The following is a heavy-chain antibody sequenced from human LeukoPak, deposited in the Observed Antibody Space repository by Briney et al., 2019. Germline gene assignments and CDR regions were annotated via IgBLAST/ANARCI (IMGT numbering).Heavy chain of an antibody. V-gene: IGHV1-2*02. CDR3: ARAGRWLQSVTHYYMDV. Sequence: VASVKVSCKASGYTFTGYYMHWVRQAPGQGLEWMGWINPNSGGTNYAQKFQGRVTMTRDTSISTAYMELSRLRSDDTAVYYCARAGRWLQSVTHYYMDVWGKGTTVTISS. J-gene: IGHJ6*03. CDR1: GYTFTGYY. D-gene: IGHD5-24*01. CDR2: INPNSGGT.